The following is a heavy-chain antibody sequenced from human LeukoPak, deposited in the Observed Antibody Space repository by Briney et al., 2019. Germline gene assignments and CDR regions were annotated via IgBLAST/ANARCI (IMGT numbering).Heavy chain of an antibody. V-gene: IGHV1-18*04. CDR2: ISAYNGNT. Sequence: GASVKVSCKASGYTFTGYYMHWVRQAPGQGLEWMGWISAYNGNTNYAQKLQGRVTMTTDTSTSTAYMELRSLRSDDTAVYYCARAPYGDYAYYYYMDVWGKGTTVTVSS. D-gene: IGHD4-17*01. CDR3: ARAPYGDYAYYYYMDV. J-gene: IGHJ6*03. CDR1: GYTFTGYY.